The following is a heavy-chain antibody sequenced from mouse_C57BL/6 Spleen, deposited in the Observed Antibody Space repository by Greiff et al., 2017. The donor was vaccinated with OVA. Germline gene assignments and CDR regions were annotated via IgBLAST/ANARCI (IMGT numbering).Heavy chain of an antibody. V-gene: IGHV1-78*01. J-gene: IGHJ4*01. Sequence: QVQLKESDAELVKPGASVKISCKVSGYTFTDHTIHWMKQRPEQGLEWIGYIYPRDGSTKYNEKFKGKATLTADKSSSTAYMQLNSLTSEDSAVYFCARKGYYYGSYYYAMDYWGQGTSVTVSS. D-gene: IGHD1-1*01. CDR3: ARKGYYYGSYYYAMDY. CDR2: IYPRDGST. CDR1: GYTFTDHT.